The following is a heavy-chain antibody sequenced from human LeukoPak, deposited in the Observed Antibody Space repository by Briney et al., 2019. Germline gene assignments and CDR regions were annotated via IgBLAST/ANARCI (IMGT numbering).Heavy chain of an antibody. CDR1: GFSFSEYG. Sequence: GGSLRLSCAGSGFSFSEYGMSWVRQPPGKGLEWVSSISRSSDNTYYADSVKGRFTISRDNSKNTMYLQMNNLRAEDTAIYYCAKDATRVARGSIEYWGQGTLVTVSS. CDR2: ISRSSDNT. CDR3: AKDATRVARGSIEY. V-gene: IGHV3-23*01. J-gene: IGHJ4*02. D-gene: IGHD4-23*01.